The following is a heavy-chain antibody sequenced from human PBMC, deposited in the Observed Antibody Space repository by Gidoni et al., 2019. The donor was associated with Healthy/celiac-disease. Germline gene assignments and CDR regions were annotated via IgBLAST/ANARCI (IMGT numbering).Heavy chain of an antibody. Sequence: KGLEWVSAISGSGGSTYYADSVKGRFTISRDNSKNKLYLQMNSLRAEDTAVYYCAKEGSGFDAFDYWGQGTLVTVSS. J-gene: IGHJ4*02. CDR3: AKEGSGFDAFDY. D-gene: IGHD6-19*01. V-gene: IGHV3-23*01. CDR2: ISGSGGST.